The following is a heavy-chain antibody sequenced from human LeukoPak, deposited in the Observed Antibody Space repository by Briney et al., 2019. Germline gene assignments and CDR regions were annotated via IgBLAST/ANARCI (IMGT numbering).Heavy chain of an antibody. CDR1: GFTFSSYA. CDR2: ISGSGGST. Sequence: GGSLRLSCAASGFTFSSYAMSWVRQAPGKGLEWVSAISGSGGSTYYADSVKGRFTISRDNSKNTLYLQMNSLRAEDTAVYYCATVTYGSGSYFLGYWGQGTLVTVSS. J-gene: IGHJ4*02. CDR3: ATVTYGSGSYFLGY. V-gene: IGHV3-23*01. D-gene: IGHD3-10*01.